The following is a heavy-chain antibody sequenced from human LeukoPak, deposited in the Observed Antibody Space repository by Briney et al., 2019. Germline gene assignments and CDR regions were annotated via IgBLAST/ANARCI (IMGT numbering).Heavy chain of an antibody. D-gene: IGHD3-9*01. Sequence: SETLSLTCTVSGGSISGYYWSWIRQPPGKGLEWIGYIYYSGSTNYNPSLKSRVTISVDTSKNQFSLKLSSVTAADTAVYYCAREKDRRYDILTGFWGFDPWGQGTLVTVSS. V-gene: IGHV4-59*01. CDR2: IYYSGST. J-gene: IGHJ5*02. CDR1: GGSISGYY. CDR3: AREKDRRYDILTGFWGFDP.